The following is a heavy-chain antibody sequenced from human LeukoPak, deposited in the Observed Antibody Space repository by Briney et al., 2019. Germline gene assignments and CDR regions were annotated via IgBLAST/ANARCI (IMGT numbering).Heavy chain of an antibody. J-gene: IGHJ4*02. Sequence: GGSLRLSCAASGFTFDNRAMSWVRQAPGKGLEWVSAIGYGGHNTYYADSVKGRFTISRDNSRNTVYLQMNSLRAEDTAVYYCAKDWASGNYFDYWGQGTLVTVSS. CDR2: IGYGGHNT. CDR1: GFTFDNRA. CDR3: AKDWASGNYFDY. D-gene: IGHD1-14*01. V-gene: IGHV3-23*01.